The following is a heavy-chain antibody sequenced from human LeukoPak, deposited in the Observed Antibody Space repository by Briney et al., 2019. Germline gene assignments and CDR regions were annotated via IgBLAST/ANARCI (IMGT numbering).Heavy chain of an antibody. CDR1: GFTFSNNW. J-gene: IGHJ4*02. D-gene: IGHD3-16*01. Sequence: GGSLRLSCAAPGFTFSNNWMSWVRQAPGKGLEWVANIKRDGSEKYYVDSVKGRFTISRDNAKNSLYLQMNSLRAEDTAVYYCARGGGVHAHWGQGTLVTVSS. CDR2: IKRDGSEK. V-gene: IGHV3-7*01. CDR3: ARGGGVHAH.